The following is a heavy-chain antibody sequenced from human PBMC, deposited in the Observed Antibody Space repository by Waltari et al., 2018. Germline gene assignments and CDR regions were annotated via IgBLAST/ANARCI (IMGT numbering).Heavy chain of an antibody. CDR2: INHDGTT. Sequence: QVQLQQWGAGLLKPSETLSLTCAVPGGSLGGFYLSGLRQSPGKGLEWIGEINHDGTTNYNPSLKSRVTVSVDTSKKQFSLNLSSVTAADTGVYYCALDDDILTGPTSNWYFDIWGRGTLVTVSS. J-gene: IGHJ2*01. CDR3: ALDDDILTGPTSNWYFDI. D-gene: IGHD3-9*01. V-gene: IGHV4-34*01. CDR1: GGSLGGFY.